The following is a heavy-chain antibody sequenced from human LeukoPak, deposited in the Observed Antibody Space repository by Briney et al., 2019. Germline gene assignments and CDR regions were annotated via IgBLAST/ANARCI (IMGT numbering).Heavy chain of an antibody. CDR2: IYPGESDT. Sequence: GESLKISCKGSGYSFSRYWIGWVRQMPGKGLEWMGIIYPGESDTRYSPSFQGQVTISADKSISTAYLQWSSLKASDTAMFYCARHSRAFDIWGQGKMVTVSS. CDR3: ARHSRAFDI. CDR1: GYSFSRYW. V-gene: IGHV5-51*01. J-gene: IGHJ3*02.